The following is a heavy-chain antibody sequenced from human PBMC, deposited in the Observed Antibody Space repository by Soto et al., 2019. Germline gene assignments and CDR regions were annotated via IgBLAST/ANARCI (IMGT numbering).Heavy chain of an antibody. Sequence: EVQLVQSGAEVKKPGESLRMSCEASGYTFTNNYISWVRQMPGKGLEWMGRINPSDSDTNYSPSFQGHVTISADKSIGTVYLQWSSLKASDTAMYYCARGYGWVDYWGQGTLVTVSS. CDR2: INPSDSDT. V-gene: IGHV5-10-1*01. J-gene: IGHJ4*02. CDR3: ARGYGWVDY. D-gene: IGHD6-19*01. CDR1: GYTFTNNY.